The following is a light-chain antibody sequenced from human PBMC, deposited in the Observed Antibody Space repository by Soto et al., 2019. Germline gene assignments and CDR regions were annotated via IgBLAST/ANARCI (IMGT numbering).Light chain of an antibody. V-gene: IGLV2-11*01. CDR3: CSYAGSYSYV. CDR1: SSDVGGYNY. Sequence: QSALTQPRSVSGSPGQSVAISCTGTSSDVGGYNYASWYQQHPGKAPKLMIYDVTKRPSGVPDRFSASKSGNTASLTISGLQADDEADYYCCSYAGSYSYVFGTGTKVTVL. J-gene: IGLJ1*01. CDR2: DVT.